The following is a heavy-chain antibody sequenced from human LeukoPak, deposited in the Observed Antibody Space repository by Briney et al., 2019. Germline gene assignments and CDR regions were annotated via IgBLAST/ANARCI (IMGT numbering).Heavy chain of an antibody. CDR3: AKDRGYCSSTSCFRLDY. CDR1: GFTFSSYG. Sequence: GGSLRLSCVASGFTFSSYGMHWVRQAPGKGLEWVAVISYDGSNKYYADSVKGRFTISRDNSKNTLYLQMNSLRAEDTAVYYCAKDRGYCSSTSCFRLDYWGQGTLVTVSS. CDR2: ISYDGSNK. J-gene: IGHJ4*02. D-gene: IGHD2-2*01. V-gene: IGHV3-30*18.